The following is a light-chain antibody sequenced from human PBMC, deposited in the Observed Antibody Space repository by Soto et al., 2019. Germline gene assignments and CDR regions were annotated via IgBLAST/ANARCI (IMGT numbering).Light chain of an antibody. CDR2: AAS. J-gene: IGKJ4*01. Sequence: EIVMTQSPATLSVSPGERATLSCRASQSVYSNLAWYQHKPGQAPNLLIYAASTRATGIPARFSGSGSGTEFTLIISSLQSEGFAVSYCQQYNRWPLTFGGGTKVEIK. CDR1: QSVYSN. V-gene: IGKV3-15*01. CDR3: QQYNRWPLT.